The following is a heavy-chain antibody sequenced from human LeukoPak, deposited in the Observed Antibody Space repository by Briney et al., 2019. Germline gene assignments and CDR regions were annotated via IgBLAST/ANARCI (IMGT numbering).Heavy chain of an antibody. CDR1: GGTFSSYA. Sequence: SVKVSCKASGGTFSSYAISWVRQAPGQGLEWMGRIIPILGIANYAQKFQGRVTITADESTSTAYMELSSLRSEDTAVYYCARGTIFGVPYWDYWGQGTLVTVSS. D-gene: IGHD3-3*01. CDR2: IIPILGIA. CDR3: ARGTIFGVPYWDY. J-gene: IGHJ4*02. V-gene: IGHV1-69*04.